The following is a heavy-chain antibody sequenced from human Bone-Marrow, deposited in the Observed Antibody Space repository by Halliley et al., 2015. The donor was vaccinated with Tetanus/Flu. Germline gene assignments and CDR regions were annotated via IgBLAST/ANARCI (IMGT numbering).Heavy chain of an antibody. CDR1: GGSFSSTNW. J-gene: IGHJ6*02. D-gene: IGHD2-8*01. CDR2: IYHSGST. CDR3: ARGYVLLMGYYGLDV. Sequence: GLVKPSGTLSLTCSVSGGSFSSTNWWTWVRQSPGKGLEWIGEIYHSGSTNYNPSLKSRLTMSVDKSKNQFSLNLSSVTAADTAVYYCARGYVLLMGYYGLDVWGQGTTVIVSS. V-gene: IGHV4-4*02.